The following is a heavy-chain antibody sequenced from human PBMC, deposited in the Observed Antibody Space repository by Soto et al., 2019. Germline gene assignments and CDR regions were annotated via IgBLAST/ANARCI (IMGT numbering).Heavy chain of an antibody. V-gene: IGHV6-1*01. CDR1: GDTVSSNSVA. CDR2: TYYRSKWYN. CDR3: ARDLAALRYFDWLPDYYYYGMDV. Sequence: PSQTLSLTCVGSGDTVSSNSVAWNWVRQSPSRGLEWLGRTYYRSKWYNDYAVSVKSRITINPDTSKNQFSLQLNSVTPEDTAVYYCARDLAALRYFDWLPDYYYYGMDVWGQGTTVTVSS. D-gene: IGHD3-9*01. J-gene: IGHJ6*02.